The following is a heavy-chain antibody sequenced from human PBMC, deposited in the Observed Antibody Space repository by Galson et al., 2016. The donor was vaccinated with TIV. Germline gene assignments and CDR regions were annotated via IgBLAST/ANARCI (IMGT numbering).Heavy chain of an antibody. CDR1: GASAFTFNTYG. CDR2: ISYDGSNK. D-gene: IGHD1-26*01. Sequence: SLRLSCAASGASAFTFNTYGVYWVRQAPGKGLEWVAVISYDGSNKYLGDSVKGRFTISRDNSENTVYLQMTSLTREDTAVYFCAKEETRGGRLYQYHGTDVWGQGTTVTVSS. J-gene: IGHJ6*02. CDR3: AKEETRGGRLYQYHGTDV. V-gene: IGHV3-30*18.